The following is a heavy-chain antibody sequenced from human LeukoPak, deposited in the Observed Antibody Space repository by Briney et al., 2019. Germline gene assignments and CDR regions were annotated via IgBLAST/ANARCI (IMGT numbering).Heavy chain of an antibody. Sequence: SETLSLTYTVSGVSFSSHYWSWIRQPPGKGLEWIGYMFDSENTKENPSLKSRVTLSADTSKSQFSLRLSSVTAADTAVYYCATIKRGSIFGYFDFWGQGILVTVSS. V-gene: IGHV4-59*11. D-gene: IGHD5-18*01. CDR1: GVSFSSHY. CDR3: ATIKRGSIFGYFDF. J-gene: IGHJ4*02. CDR2: MFDSENT.